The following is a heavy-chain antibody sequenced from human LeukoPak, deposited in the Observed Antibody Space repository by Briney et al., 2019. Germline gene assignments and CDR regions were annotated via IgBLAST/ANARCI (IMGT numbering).Heavy chain of an antibody. Sequence: GGSLRLSCAASGFTFSTFAMSWVRQDPGRGLEWVSSITGAGDTTYYPESVKGRFIISRDNSKNTLYLQMNSLRVEDTALYFCVRDRNYYEALQRSYWGQGTLVAVSS. CDR3: VRDRNYYEALQRSY. CDR1: GFTFSTFA. D-gene: IGHD3-3*01. V-gene: IGHV3-23*01. J-gene: IGHJ4*02. CDR2: ITGAGDTT.